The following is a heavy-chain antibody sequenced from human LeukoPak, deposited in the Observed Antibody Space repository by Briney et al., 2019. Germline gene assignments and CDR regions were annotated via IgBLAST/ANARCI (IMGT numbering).Heavy chain of an antibody. CDR2: IRSKANSYAT. D-gene: IGHD2-15*01. Sequence: GGSLRLSCAASGFTFSNAWMSWVRQAPGKGLEWVGRIRSKANSYATAYAASVKGRFTISRDDSKNTAYLQMNSLKTEDTAVYYCTSWVAAIRDYFDYWGQGTLVTVSS. CDR3: TSWVAAIRDYFDY. J-gene: IGHJ4*02. CDR1: GFTFSNAW. V-gene: IGHV3-73*01.